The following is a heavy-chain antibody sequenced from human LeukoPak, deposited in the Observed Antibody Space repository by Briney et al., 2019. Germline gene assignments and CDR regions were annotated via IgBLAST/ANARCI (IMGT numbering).Heavy chain of an antibody. V-gene: IGHV4-39*01. J-gene: IGHJ4*02. CDR1: GGSISSSSYY. Sequence: SETLSLTCTVSGGSISSSSYYWGWIRQPPGKGLEWIGSIYYSGSTYYNPSLKSRVTISADTSKNQFSLKLSSVTAADTAVYYCARQEEIAARPFDYWGQGTLVTVSS. CDR2: IYYSGST. D-gene: IGHD6-6*01. CDR3: ARQEEIAARPFDY.